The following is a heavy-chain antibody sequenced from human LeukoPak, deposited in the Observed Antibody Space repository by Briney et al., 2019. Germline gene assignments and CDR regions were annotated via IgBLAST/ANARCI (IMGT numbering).Heavy chain of an antibody. CDR3: VEGGAPSYFDGSGDAYFDY. CDR1: GFTLRSYT. J-gene: IGHJ4*02. D-gene: IGHD2-21*01. CDR2: ISGSGSRT. Sequence: GGSLRLSCAASGFTLRSYTMNWVRQAPGKDLEWVSVISGSGSRTSYADSVKGRFTVSRDNSKNTLYLQMNSLTAEDTAVYFCVEGGAPSYFDGSGDAYFDYWGQGTLVTVSS. V-gene: IGHV3-23*01.